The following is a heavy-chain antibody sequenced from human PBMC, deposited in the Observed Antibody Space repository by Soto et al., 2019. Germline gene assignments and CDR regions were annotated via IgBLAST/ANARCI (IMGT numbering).Heavy chain of an antibody. V-gene: IGHV5-10-1*01. CDR2: IDPSDSQT. D-gene: IGHD3-22*01. CDR1: GYSFAGYF. CDR3: ARQIYDSDTGPNFQYYFDS. J-gene: IGHJ4*02. Sequence: GESLKISCTGSGYSFAGYFITWVRQKPGKGLEWMGRIDPSDSQTYYSPSFRGHVTISVTKSITTVFLQWSGLRASDTAMYYCARQIYDSDTGPNFQYYFDSWGQGTPVTVSS.